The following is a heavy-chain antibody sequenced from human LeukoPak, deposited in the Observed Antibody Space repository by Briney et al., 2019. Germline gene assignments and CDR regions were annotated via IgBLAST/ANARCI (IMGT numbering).Heavy chain of an antibody. Sequence: GASVKVSCKASGYTFTSHGISWVRQAPGQGLEWMGWISAYNGNTNYAQKFQGRVAMTTDTSTSTAYMELRSLRSDDTAVYYCASLESFGGIPDVMDYWGQGTLVTVSS. CDR3: ASLESFGGIPDVMDY. V-gene: IGHV1-18*01. CDR2: ISAYNGNT. J-gene: IGHJ4*02. CDR1: GYTFTSHG. D-gene: IGHD3-3*01.